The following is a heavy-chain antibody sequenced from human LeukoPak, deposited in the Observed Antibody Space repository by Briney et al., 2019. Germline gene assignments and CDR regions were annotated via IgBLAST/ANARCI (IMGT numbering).Heavy chain of an antibody. CDR3: ARTVENCSSTSCKYYYYYYMDV. CDR1: GFTFDDYA. J-gene: IGHJ6*03. Sequence: GGSLRLSCAASGFTFDDYAMHWVRQAPGKGLEWVSGISWNSGSIGYADSVKGRFTISRDNAKNSLYLQMNSLRAEDTAVYYCARTVENCSSTSCKYYYYYYMDVWGKGTTVTISS. D-gene: IGHD2-2*01. CDR2: ISWNSGSI. V-gene: IGHV3-9*01.